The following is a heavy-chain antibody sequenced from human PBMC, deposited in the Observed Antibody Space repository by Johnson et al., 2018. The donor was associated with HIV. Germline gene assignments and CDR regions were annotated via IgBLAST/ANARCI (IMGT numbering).Heavy chain of an antibody. CDR1: GFTFSSFV. J-gene: IGHJ3*02. D-gene: IGHD3-22*01. V-gene: IGHV3-23*04. Sequence: MQLVESGGGVVQPGRSLRLSCAASGFTFSSFVMNWVRQAPGKGLEWVSGISGSGGSTYYADSVEGRFTISRDNSKNTLYLQMNSLRAEDTAVYYCARDVPYYYDSSGYLVPDAFDIWGQGTMVTVSS. CDR2: ISGSGGST. CDR3: ARDVPYYYDSSGYLVPDAFDI.